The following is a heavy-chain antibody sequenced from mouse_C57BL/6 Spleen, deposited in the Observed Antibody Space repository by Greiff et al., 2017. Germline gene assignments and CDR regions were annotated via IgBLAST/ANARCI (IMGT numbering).Heavy chain of an antibody. V-gene: IGHV1-82*01. Sequence: QVQLKESGPELVKPGASVKISCKASGYAFSSSWMNWVKQRPGKGLEWIGRIYPGDGDTNYNGKFKGKATLTADKSSSTAYMQLSSLTSEDSAVYFCARWLLGAMDYWGQGTSDTVSS. J-gene: IGHJ4*01. D-gene: IGHD2-3*01. CDR2: IYPGDGDT. CDR1: GYAFSSSW. CDR3: ARWLLGAMDY.